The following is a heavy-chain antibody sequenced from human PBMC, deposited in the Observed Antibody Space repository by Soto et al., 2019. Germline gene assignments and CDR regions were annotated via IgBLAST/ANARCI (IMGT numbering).Heavy chain of an antibody. CDR3: AQRPNGGWLDY. D-gene: IGHD6-19*01. Sequence: QITLKESGPTLVKPTQTLTLTCTFSGFSLSTSGVSVGWIRQPPGKALEWLALIYWDDDKLYSPSLKSRLTITKDTSKNQVVLTMTNMYPVDTATYYCAQRPNGGWLDYWGQGTLVTVSS. CDR2: IYWDDDK. CDR1: GFSLSTSGVS. J-gene: IGHJ4*02. V-gene: IGHV2-5*02.